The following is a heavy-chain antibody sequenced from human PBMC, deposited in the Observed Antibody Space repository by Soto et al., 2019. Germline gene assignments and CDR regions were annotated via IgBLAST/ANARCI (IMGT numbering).Heavy chain of an antibody. V-gene: IGHV1-18*01. CDR1: GYIFVNYG. D-gene: IGHD3-16*01. Sequence: QVQLVQSGDEVKKPGASVKVSCKASGYIFVNYGIAWVRQAPRQGLEWMGWISPYTGNTHTASKVQGRLTMTPDTSTSTAYMDLGSLTSDDTAVYYCGMVDNYVTPTPQDVWGQGTTVTVSS. CDR2: ISPYTGNT. CDR3: GMVDNYVTPTPQDV. J-gene: IGHJ6*02.